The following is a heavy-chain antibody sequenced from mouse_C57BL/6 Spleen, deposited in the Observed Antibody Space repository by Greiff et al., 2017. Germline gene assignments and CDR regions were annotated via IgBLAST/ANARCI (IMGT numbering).Heavy chain of an antibody. CDR3: GRTGWDDAMDY. V-gene: IGHV1-62-3*01. CDR2: IDSNSGGT. CDR1: GYTFTSYW. J-gene: IGHJ4*01. D-gene: IGHD4-1*01. Sequence: VQLQESGAGLVKPGASVNLSCTASGYTFTSYWMHWVRQRPGRGLEWIGRIDSNSGGTKYKEKFKSRGTMTVDKPSNTAYMQLSRLTSEDSAAYYCGRTGWDDAMDYWGQGTSVTVSS.